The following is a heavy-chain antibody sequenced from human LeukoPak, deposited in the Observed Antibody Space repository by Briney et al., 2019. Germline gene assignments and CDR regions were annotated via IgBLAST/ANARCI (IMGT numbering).Heavy chain of an antibody. J-gene: IGHJ3*02. CDR2: IYTSGGT. D-gene: IGHD4-11*01. CDR1: GGSISSGSYY. V-gene: IGHV4-61*02. CDR3: ARVPLTTSIFFDI. Sequence: SQTLSLTCTVSGGSISSGSYYWSWIRQPAGKGLEWIGRIYTSGGTNYNPSLKSRVTISVDTSKNQFSLKLSSVTAADTVVYYCARVPLTTSIFFDIWGQGTMVTVSS.